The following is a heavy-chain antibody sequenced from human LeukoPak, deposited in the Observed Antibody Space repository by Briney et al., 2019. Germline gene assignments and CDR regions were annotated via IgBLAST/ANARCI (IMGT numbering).Heavy chain of an antibody. CDR3: ARRAPSEEYFGI. Sequence: GESLRISCKASGYKLGNYWISWVLQMPGKALEWMGIIYPGDSDTRYSPSFQGQVTISADKSISTAYLQWSSLRASDTAMYYCARRAPSEEYFGIWGQGTLVTVSS. V-gene: IGHV5-51*01. J-gene: IGHJ4*02. CDR1: GYKLGNYW. CDR2: IYPGDSDT. D-gene: IGHD2-2*01.